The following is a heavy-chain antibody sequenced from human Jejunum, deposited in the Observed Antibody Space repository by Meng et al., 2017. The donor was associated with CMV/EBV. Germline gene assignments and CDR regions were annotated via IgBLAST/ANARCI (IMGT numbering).Heavy chain of an antibody. V-gene: IGHV4-61*08. D-gene: IGHD2-8*01. CDR2: VSYSGNT. CDR3: ARGWADIRLSGVMDL. J-gene: IGHJ6*02. CDR1: GSVITDDYY. Sequence: GSVITDDYYWRWIRQPPGNGLEWVAYVSYSGNTNANPSLKSRVSISADAAQNLFSLRLTSVTTADTAVYYCARGWADIRLSGVMDLWGQGTTVTVSS.